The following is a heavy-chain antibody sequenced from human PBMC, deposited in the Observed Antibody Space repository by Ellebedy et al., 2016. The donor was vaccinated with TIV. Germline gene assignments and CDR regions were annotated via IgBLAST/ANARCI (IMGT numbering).Heavy chain of an antibody. CDR2: IGTAGDK. J-gene: IGHJ4*03. V-gene: IGHV3-13*01. Sequence: GGSLRLSCAASGFTFSSYDMHWVRQGTGNGLEWVSAIGTAGDKYYPGSVKGRFTISRENAKNSLYLQITSLRAEDTVVYYCARVRFGDTAVDYWGQGTLVTVSS. D-gene: IGHD2-21*01. CDR3: ARVRFGDTAVDY. CDR1: GFTFSSYD.